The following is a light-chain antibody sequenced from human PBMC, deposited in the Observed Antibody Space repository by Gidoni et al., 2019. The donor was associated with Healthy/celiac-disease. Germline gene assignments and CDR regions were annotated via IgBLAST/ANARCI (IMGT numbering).Light chain of an antibody. V-gene: IGKV3-11*01. Sequence: EIVLTQSPATLSLSPGERATLSCRASQSVSSYLAWYQQKPGQAPRLLIYDASNRATGIPARFSGSGSGTDFTLTISSLEPEDFAVYYCQQRSNWPPSITLGQGTRLEIK. CDR3: QQRSNWPPSIT. CDR2: DAS. J-gene: IGKJ5*01. CDR1: QSVSSY.